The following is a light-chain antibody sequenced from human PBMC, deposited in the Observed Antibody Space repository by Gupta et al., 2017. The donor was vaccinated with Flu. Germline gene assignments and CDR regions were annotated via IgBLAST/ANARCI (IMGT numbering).Light chain of an antibody. V-gene: IGKV3-15*01. CDR3: QQQHNSSYWT. CDR2: VAA. CDR1: QSVSSN. J-gene: IGKJ1*01. Sequence: ATLSVSPGERATLSCRASQSVSSNVAWYQQKPGHAPRLLIDVAATRDTGSVASFCGSGCGREFALTISSRQSEDFAGYYYQQQHNSSYWTFGQGTKVEIK.